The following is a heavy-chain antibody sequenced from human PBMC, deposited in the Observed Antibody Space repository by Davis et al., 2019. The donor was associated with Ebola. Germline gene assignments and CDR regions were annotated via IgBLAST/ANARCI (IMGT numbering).Heavy chain of an antibody. V-gene: IGHV3-53*04. J-gene: IGHJ4*02. CDR1: GFTVSSNY. CDR3: ARLSSSSLGGYFDY. Sequence: PGGSLRLSCAASGFTVSSNYMSWVRQAPGKGLEWVSVIYSGGSTYYADSVKGRFTISRHNSKNTLYLQMNSLRAEDTAVYYCARLSSSSLGGYFDYWGQGTLVTVSP. D-gene: IGHD6-6*01. CDR2: IYSGGST.